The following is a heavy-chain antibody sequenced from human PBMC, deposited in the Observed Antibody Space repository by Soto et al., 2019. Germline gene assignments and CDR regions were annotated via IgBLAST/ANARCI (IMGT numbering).Heavy chain of an antibody. Sequence: QVQLVQSGAEVKKPGSSVKVSCKASGGTFSSYAISWVRQAPGQGLEWMGVIIPIFGTANYAQKFQGRVTITADESTSTAYMELSSLRSEDTAVYYCARSSHHHNPWGMDVWGQGTTVTVSS. CDR3: ARSSHHHNPWGMDV. CDR2: IIPIFGTA. V-gene: IGHV1-69*12. CDR1: GGTFSSYA. D-gene: IGHD6-19*01. J-gene: IGHJ6*02.